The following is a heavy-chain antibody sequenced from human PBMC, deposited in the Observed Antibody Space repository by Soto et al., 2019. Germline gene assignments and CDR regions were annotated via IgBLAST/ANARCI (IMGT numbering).Heavy chain of an antibody. V-gene: IGHV3-30*03. Sequence: QVQLVESGGGVVQPGRSLRLSCAASGFTFRSYGIHWVRQAPGKGLEWVAVISYDGSTKYYADSVKGRFTISRDNSKNTLYLQMNSLRPEDTAVYYCARELEYVDAAMAYYYYYGMDVWGQGTTVTVSS. CDR2: ISYDGSTK. J-gene: IGHJ6*02. D-gene: IGHD5-18*01. CDR3: ARELEYVDAAMAYYYYYGMDV. CDR1: GFTFRSYG.